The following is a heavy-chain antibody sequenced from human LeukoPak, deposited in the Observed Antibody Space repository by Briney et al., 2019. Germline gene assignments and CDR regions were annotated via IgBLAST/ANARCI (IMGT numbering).Heavy chain of an antibody. J-gene: IGHJ4*02. CDR1: GGSISSDNYY. Sequence: PSETLSLTCIVSGGSISSDNYYWSWIRQPPGEGLEEIGSFHGGLIFYKSSLTSRVTISVDTSKSQFSLKLSSVTAADTAVYYCARGRRGYGYVDYWGRGTLVTVSS. CDR3: ARGRRGYGYVDY. CDR2: FHGGLI. D-gene: IGHD5-18*01. V-gene: IGHV4-39*07.